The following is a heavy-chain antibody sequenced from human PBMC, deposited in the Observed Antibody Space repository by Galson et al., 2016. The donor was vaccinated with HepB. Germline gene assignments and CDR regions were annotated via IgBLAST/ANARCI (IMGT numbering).Heavy chain of an antibody. D-gene: IGHD2-15*01. J-gene: IGHJ6*03. Sequence: SVKVSCKASGYSFIGYYIHWVRQVPGQGLEWMGRINHNNGDTDHAQKFQGRFNMSRDTSIRTAYIDLGSLTFDDTAVYYCARVRGYCNYDSCNFPKYFYFMDVWGKGTTVIVSS. V-gene: IGHV1-2*06. CDR2: INHNNGDT. CDR3: ARVRGYCNYDSCNFPKYFYFMDV. CDR1: GYSFIGYY.